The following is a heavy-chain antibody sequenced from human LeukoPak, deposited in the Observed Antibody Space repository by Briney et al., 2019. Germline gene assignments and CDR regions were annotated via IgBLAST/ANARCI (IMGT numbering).Heavy chain of an antibody. Sequence: SETLSLTCAVYGGSFSSYYWGWIRQPPGKGLEWIGSIYYSGSTYYNPSLKSRVTISVDTSKNQFSLKLSSVTAADTAVYYCASGAAAGTGGIGYFQHWGQGTLVTVSS. J-gene: IGHJ1*01. D-gene: IGHD6-13*01. CDR3: ASGAAAGTGGIGYFQH. CDR1: GGSFSSYY. CDR2: IYYSGST. V-gene: IGHV4-39*07.